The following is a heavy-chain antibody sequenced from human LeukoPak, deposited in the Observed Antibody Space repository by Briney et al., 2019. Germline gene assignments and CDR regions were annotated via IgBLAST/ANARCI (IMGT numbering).Heavy chain of an antibody. D-gene: IGHD3-3*01. Sequence: SGGSLRLSCAASGFTFSSYAMSWVRQAPGKGLEWVSAISGSGGSTYYADSVKGRFTISRDNSKNTLYLQMNSLRAEDTAVCYCAKVGFDYDFWSGYYLWGQGTLVTVSS. V-gene: IGHV3-23*01. J-gene: IGHJ4*02. CDR1: GFTFSSYA. CDR3: AKVGFDYDFWSGYYL. CDR2: ISGSGGST.